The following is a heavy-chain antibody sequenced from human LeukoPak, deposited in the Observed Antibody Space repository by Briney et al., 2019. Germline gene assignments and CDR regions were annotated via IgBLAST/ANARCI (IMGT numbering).Heavy chain of an antibody. CDR2: IYFTGST. D-gene: IGHD5/OR15-5a*01. CDR3: ARGIGFYDYDY. CDR1: GGSISSFF. Sequence: SETLSLTCTVSGGSISSFFWSWIRQSPEKGLEWIGYIYFTGSTNYSPSLKSRVIISVDTSKNQFSLRLSSVTAADTAIYYCARGIGFYDYDYWGQGSLVTVSS. J-gene: IGHJ4*02. V-gene: IGHV4-59*01.